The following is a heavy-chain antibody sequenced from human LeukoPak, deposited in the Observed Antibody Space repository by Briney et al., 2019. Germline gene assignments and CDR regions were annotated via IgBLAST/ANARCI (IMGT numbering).Heavy chain of an antibody. CDR2: IYPGDSDT. Sequence: GESLKISCKGSGYSFTSYWIGWVRQMPGKGLEWMGIIYPGDSDTRYSPPFQGQVTISADKSISTAYLQWSSLKASDTAMYYCARHSYSSGWYYSYYGMDVWGQGTTVTVSS. CDR1: GYSFTSYW. CDR3: ARHSYSSGWYYSYYGMDV. V-gene: IGHV5-51*01. D-gene: IGHD6-19*01. J-gene: IGHJ6*02.